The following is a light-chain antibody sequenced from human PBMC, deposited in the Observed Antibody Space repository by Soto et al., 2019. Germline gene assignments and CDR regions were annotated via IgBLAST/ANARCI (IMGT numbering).Light chain of an antibody. CDR3: EQGSSTPLYT. V-gene: IGKV1-39*01. J-gene: IGKJ2*01. CDR1: QSISSY. CDR2: AAS. Sequence: DIQMTQSPSSLSASVGDRVTITCRASQSISSYLNWYQQKTGKAPKLLIYAASSLQSGVPSSFSGSGPGTDFTLTISGMQAVNFAAYDCEQGSSTPLYTFDEGTKLEIK.